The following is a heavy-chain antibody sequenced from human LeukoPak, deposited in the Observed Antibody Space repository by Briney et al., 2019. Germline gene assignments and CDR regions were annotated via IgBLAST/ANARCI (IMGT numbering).Heavy chain of an antibody. Sequence: GGTLRLSCAASGFTFSTYGMSWVRQAPGKGLEWVSAISGSGGSTYYADSVKGRFTISRDNSKNTLYLQMNSLRAEDTAVYYCAKASAMIVVVSKHFDYWGQGTLVTVSS. CDR1: GFTFSTYG. CDR2: ISGSGGST. D-gene: IGHD3-22*01. J-gene: IGHJ4*02. V-gene: IGHV3-23*01. CDR3: AKASAMIVVVSKHFDY.